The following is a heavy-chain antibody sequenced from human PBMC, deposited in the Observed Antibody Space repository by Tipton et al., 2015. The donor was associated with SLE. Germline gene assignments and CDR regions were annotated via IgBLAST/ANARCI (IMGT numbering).Heavy chain of an antibody. Sequence: GSLRLSCAASGVTFSSYSMNWVRQAPGKGLEWVSSISSSSSYIYYADSVKGRFTITRDNAKNSLYLQMNSLRAEDTAVYYCAAVVGASYYFDYWGQGTLVTVSS. CDR2: ISSSSSYI. J-gene: IGHJ4*02. CDR3: AAVVGASYYFDY. D-gene: IGHD1-26*01. V-gene: IGHV3-21*03. CDR1: GVTFSSYS.